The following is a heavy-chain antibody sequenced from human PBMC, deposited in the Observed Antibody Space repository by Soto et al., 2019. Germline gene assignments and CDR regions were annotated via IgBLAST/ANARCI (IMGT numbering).Heavy chain of an antibody. V-gene: IGHV3-23*01. CDR2: ISGNGVTT. CDR1: GFTFSSYA. D-gene: IGHD3-3*01. Sequence: QPGGSLRLSCAASGFTFSSYAMSWVRQTPGKGLDWVSTISGNGVTTYYADSVKGRLTISRDNSKNTLYLQMNSLRAEDTAVYYCAKDQKSARLTIFGVALPFDYWGQGTVVTVSS. J-gene: IGHJ4*02. CDR3: AKDQKSARLTIFGVALPFDY.